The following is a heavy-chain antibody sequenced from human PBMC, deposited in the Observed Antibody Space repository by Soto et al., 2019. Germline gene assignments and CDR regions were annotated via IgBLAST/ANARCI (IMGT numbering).Heavy chain of an antibody. CDR1: GFTFSNYA. Sequence: EVQLLDSGGGLAQPGGSLRLSCAASGFTFSNYAMTWVRQAPGKGLEWVSIITGNGGSTYYADSVKGRFTISRDNSQNTLYLQMNSLRVEDTAVYYCAKLPLGYCNGGTCYSYFDYWGQGTLVTVSS. J-gene: IGHJ4*02. CDR2: ITGNGGST. V-gene: IGHV3-23*01. D-gene: IGHD2-15*01. CDR3: AKLPLGYCNGGTCYSYFDY.